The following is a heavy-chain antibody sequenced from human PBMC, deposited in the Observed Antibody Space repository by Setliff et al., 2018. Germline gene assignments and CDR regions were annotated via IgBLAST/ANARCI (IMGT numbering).Heavy chain of an antibody. D-gene: IGHD3-22*01. V-gene: IGHV4-59*11. CDR1: GGSISSHY. CDR2: IYYSGST. Sequence: SETLSLTCTVSGGSISSHYWSLIRQPPGKGLEWIGSIYYSGSTNYNPSLKSRVTISVDTSKNQFSLKLSSVTAADTAVYYCARDRADSSGYYDYWGQGTLVTVSS. CDR3: ARDRADSSGYYDY. J-gene: IGHJ4*02.